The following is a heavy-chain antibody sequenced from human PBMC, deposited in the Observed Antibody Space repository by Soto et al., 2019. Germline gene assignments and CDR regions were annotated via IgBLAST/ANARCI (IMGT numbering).Heavy chain of an antibody. CDR2: VYYSGST. V-gene: IGHV4-61*01. D-gene: IGHD3-10*01. CDR1: GGSLISGSYY. J-gene: IGHJ5*02. CDR3: ARRGPTYYYGSGSYYNVHWFDP. Sequence: SETLSLTCTVSGGSLISGSYYWSWIRQPPGKGLEWIGYVYYSGSTNYIPSLKSRVTISVDTSKNQFSLKLSSVTAADTAVYYCARRGPTYYYGSGSYYNVHWFDPWGQGTLVTVSS.